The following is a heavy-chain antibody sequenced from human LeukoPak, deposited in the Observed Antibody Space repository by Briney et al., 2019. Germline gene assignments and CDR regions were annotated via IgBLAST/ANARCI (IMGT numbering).Heavy chain of an antibody. J-gene: IGHJ6*03. V-gene: IGHV3-21*01. CDR3: ARDSSSPYYYYYYMDV. Sequence: PGGSLRLSCADSGFTFSSHSMNWVRQAPGEGLEWVSSISSSSYIYYADSVKGRFTISRDNAKNSLYLQMNSLRDEDTAVYYCARDSSSPYYYYYYMDVWGKGTTVTASS. CDR2: ISSSSYI. D-gene: IGHD6-13*01. CDR1: GFTFSSHS.